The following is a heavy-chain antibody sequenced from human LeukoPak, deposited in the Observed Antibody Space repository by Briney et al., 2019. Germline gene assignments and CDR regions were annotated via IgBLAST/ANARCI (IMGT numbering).Heavy chain of an antibody. J-gene: IGHJ4*02. CDR1: GYTFTGYY. D-gene: IGHD1-1*01. CDR2: INPNSGGT. Sequence: AFVKVSCKAFGYTFTGYYIHWVRQAPGQGLEWMGWINPNSGGTNYAQKLQGRVTMTRDTSISTAYMELSRLRSDDTAVYYCARRDWNDEFDYWGQGTLVTVSS. CDR3: ARRDWNDEFDY. V-gene: IGHV1-2*02.